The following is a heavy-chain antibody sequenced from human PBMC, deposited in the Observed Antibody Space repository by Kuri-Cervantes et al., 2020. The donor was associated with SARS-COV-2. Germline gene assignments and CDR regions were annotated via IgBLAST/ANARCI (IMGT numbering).Heavy chain of an antibody. Sequence: GSLRLSCTVSGGSISSSSYYWGWIRQPPGKGLEWIGSIYYSGSTYYNPSLKSRVTIYVDTSKNQFSLKLSSVTAADTAVYYCARHAVLQQYYFDYWGQGTLVTVYS. D-gene: IGHD2/OR15-2a*01. V-gene: IGHV4-39*01. CDR2: IYYSGST. CDR1: GGSISSSSYY. CDR3: ARHAVLQQYYFDY. J-gene: IGHJ4*02.